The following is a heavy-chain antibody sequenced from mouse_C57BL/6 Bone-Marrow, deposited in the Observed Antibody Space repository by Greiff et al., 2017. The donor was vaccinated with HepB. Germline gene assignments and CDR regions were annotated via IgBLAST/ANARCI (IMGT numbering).Heavy chain of an antibody. CDR3: VRHAGYYDFDWFAY. D-gene: IGHD2-4*01. J-gene: IGHJ3*01. Sequence: EVQRVESGGGLVQPKGSLKLSCAASGFSFNTYAMNWVRQAPGKGLEWVARIRSKSNNYATYYADSVKDRFTISRDDSESMLYLQMNNLKTEDTAMYYCVRHAGYYDFDWFAYWGQGTLVTVSA. CDR1: GFSFNTYA. V-gene: IGHV10-1*01. CDR2: IRSKSNNYAT.